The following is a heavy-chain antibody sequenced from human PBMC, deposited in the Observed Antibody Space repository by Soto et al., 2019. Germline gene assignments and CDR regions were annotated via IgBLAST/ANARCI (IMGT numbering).Heavy chain of an antibody. V-gene: IGHV3-33*01. CDR1: GFTFSGHG. D-gene: IGHD6-19*01. CDR3: ASWMGFNSGWYNY. J-gene: IGHJ4*02. Sequence: QVQLVESGGGVVQPGRSLRLSCAASGFTFSGHGMHWVRQAPGKGLEWVTFIWYDGSKEYYADSVKGRFTISRDNSKNTLYLQMNSLRAEDTGVYYCASWMGFNSGWYNYWGQGTLVTVSS. CDR2: IWYDGSKE.